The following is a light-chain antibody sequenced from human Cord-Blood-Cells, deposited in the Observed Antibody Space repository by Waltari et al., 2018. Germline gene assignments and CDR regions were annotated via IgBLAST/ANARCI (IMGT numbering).Light chain of an antibody. Sequence: DIQMTQSPSSLSASVGDRVTITCRASQSISSYLNWYQQKPGKAPKLLIYAASSLQSGGPSRFSGSGSGTDFTRTISSLQPEGVATYYCQQSYSTPITCGQGTRLEIK. J-gene: IGKJ5*01. V-gene: IGKV1-39*01. CDR3: QQSYSTPIT. CDR2: AAS. CDR1: QSISSY.